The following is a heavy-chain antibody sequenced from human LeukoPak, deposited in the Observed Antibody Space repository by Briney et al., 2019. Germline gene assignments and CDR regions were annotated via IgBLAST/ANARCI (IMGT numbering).Heavy chain of an antibody. CDR1: GGSISSSSYY. D-gene: IGHD6-13*01. J-gene: IGHJ4*02. CDR2: IYYSGST. CDR3: ARAAAASFDY. Sequence: SETLSLTCTVSGGSISSSSYYWGWIRQPPGKGLEWIGSIYYSGSTYYNPSLKSRVTISVDTSKNQFSLKLSSVTAADTAVYYCARAAAASFDYWGQGTLVTVSS. V-gene: IGHV4-39*07.